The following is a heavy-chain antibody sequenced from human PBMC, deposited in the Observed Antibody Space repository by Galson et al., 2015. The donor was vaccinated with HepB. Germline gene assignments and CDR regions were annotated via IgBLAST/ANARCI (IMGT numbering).Heavy chain of an antibody. Sequence: ETLSLTCTVSGGSVSSGSYYWSWIRQPPGKGLEWIGYIYYSGSTNYNPSLKSRVTISVDTSKNQLSLKLSSVTAADTAVYYCARFWAERYYFDYWGQGTLVTVSS. CDR1: GGSVSSGSYY. CDR3: ARFWAERYYFDY. D-gene: IGHD3-16*01. J-gene: IGHJ4*02. CDR2: IYYSGST. V-gene: IGHV4-61*01.